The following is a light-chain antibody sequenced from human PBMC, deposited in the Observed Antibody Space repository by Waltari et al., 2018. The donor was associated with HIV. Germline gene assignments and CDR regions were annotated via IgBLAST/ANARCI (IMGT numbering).Light chain of an antibody. J-gene: IGLJ2*01. CDR2: RNN. CDR3: AAWDDSLSVV. V-gene: IGLV1-47*01. Sequence: QSVLTKHPSASGTPGQRATTPCSGSGSNLGRNFVYWYQQLPETAPKLLIYRNNQRPSGVPDRFSGSKSGTSASLAISGLRSEDEADYYCAAWDDSLSVVFGGGTKLTVL. CDR1: GSNLGRNF.